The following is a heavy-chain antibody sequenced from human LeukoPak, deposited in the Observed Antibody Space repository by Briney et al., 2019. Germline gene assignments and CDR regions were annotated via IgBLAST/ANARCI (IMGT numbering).Heavy chain of an antibody. CDR3: SRERYNWNYVWAFDI. J-gene: IGHJ3*02. Sequence: PGGSLRLSCAASGFTFSSYAMSWVRQAPGKGLEWVSAISGSGGSTYYADSVKGRFTISRDNSKNTLYLQMNSLRAEDTAVYYCSRERYNWNYVWAFDIWGQGTMVTVSS. D-gene: IGHD1-7*01. V-gene: IGHV3-23*01. CDR1: GFTFSSYA. CDR2: ISGSGGST.